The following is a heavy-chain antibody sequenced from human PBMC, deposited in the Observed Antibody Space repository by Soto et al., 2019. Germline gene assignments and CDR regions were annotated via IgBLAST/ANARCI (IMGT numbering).Heavy chain of an antibody. Sequence: QVQLVESGGGVVQPGRSLRLSCAASGFTFSSYGMHWVRQAPGKGLEWVAVISYDGSNKYYADSVRGRFTISRDNSKITLYLQMNSLRAEDTAVFHCAKGLTTVTTRVGMDVWGQGTTVTVSS. J-gene: IGHJ6*02. CDR1: GFTFSSYG. V-gene: IGHV3-30*18. D-gene: IGHD4-17*01. CDR3: AKGLTTVTTRVGMDV. CDR2: ISYDGSNK.